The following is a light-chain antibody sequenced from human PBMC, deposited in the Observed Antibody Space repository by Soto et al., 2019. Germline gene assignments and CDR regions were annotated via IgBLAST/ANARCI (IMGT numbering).Light chain of an antibody. CDR2: GAS. Sequence: EIVLTQSPGTLSLSPGERVTLSCRASQSVCSRCLAWYQQKPGQSPRLLIYGASSRATGIPDRFSGSGSGTDFTLTISRLEPEDLAVYYCQRYGTTPWTFGQGTKVGIK. V-gene: IGKV3-20*01. J-gene: IGKJ1*01. CDR3: QRYGTTPWT. CDR1: QSVCSRC.